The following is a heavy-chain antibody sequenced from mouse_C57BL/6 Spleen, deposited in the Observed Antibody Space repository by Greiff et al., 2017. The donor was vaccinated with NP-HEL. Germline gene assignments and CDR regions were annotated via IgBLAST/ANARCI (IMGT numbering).Heavy chain of an antibody. Sequence: QVQLQQSGAELVRPGASVKLSCKASGYTFTDYYINWVKQRPGQGLEWIARIYPGSGNTYYNEKFKGKATLTAEKSSSTAYMQLSSLTSEDSAVYFCARSTLYDYYAMDYWGQGTSVTVSS. D-gene: IGHD1-3*01. CDR2: IYPGSGNT. J-gene: IGHJ4*01. CDR1: GYTFTDYY. CDR3: ARSTLYDYYAMDY. V-gene: IGHV1-76*01.